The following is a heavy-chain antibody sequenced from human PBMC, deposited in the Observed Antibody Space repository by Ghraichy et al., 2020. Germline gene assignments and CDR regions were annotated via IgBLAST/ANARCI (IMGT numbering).Heavy chain of an antibody. Sequence: SQTLSLTCTVSGGSISSYYWSWIRQPPGKGLEWIGYIYYSGSTNYNPSLKSRVTISVDTSKNQFSLKLSSVTAADTAVYYCARTSYGGYFDYWGQGTLVTVSS. J-gene: IGHJ4*02. V-gene: IGHV4-59*08. D-gene: IGHD2-21*01. CDR2: IYYSGST. CDR1: GGSISSYY. CDR3: ARTSYGGYFDY.